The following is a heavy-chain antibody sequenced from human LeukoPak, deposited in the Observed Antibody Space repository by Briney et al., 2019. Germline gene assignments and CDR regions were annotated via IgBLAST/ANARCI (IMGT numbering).Heavy chain of an antibody. CDR1: GFTFSSYS. D-gene: IGHD3-10*01. V-gene: IGHV3-23*01. Sequence: GGSLRLSCAASGFTFSSYSMNWVRQAPGRGLEWVSTISGIGDSTFYTDSVRGRFTMSRDNSKNTLYLQLNSLRADDTAVYYCANLWQDYWGQGTLVTVSS. CDR3: ANLWQDY. CDR2: ISGIGDST. J-gene: IGHJ4*02.